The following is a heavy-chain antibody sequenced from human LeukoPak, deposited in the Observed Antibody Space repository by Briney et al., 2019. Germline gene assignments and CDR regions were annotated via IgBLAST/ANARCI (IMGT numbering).Heavy chain of an antibody. Sequence: GGSLRLSCAASGFTFSSYSMDWVRQAPGKGLEWVSSISSSSSYIYYADSVKGRFTISRDNAKNSLYLQMYSLRAEDTAVYYCARAVTRFGESVSVSFDYWGQGTLVTVSS. V-gene: IGHV3-21*01. D-gene: IGHD3-10*01. CDR3: ARAVTRFGESVSVSFDY. CDR2: ISSSSSYI. CDR1: GFTFSSYS. J-gene: IGHJ4*02.